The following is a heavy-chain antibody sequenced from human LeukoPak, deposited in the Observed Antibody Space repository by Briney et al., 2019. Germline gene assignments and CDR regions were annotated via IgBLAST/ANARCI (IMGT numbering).Heavy chain of an antibody. CDR2: IYSGGST. J-gene: IGHJ4*02. V-gene: IGHV3-53*01. Sequence: GGSLRLSCAAPGFTVTSNYMSWFRQPPGKGRKWVSVIYSGGSTYYADSVKGRFIISRDNSKNTLYPQMNSLRAEDTAVYYCARDFGDNYSDYWGQGTLVTVSS. CDR3: ARDFGDNYSDY. D-gene: IGHD3-10*01. CDR1: GFTVTSNY.